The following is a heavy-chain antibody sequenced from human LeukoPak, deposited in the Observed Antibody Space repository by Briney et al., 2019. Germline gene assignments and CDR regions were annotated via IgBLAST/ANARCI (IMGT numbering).Heavy chain of an antibody. V-gene: IGHV3-53*01. J-gene: IGHJ4*02. Sequence: GGSLRLSCAASGFTVNNNYMTWVRQAPGKGLEWVSVIYSGGSTYYADSVKGRFTVSRDNSKNTLYLQMNSLGAEDTAVYYCARVDVDTAMAIDYWGQGTLVTVSS. CDR1: GFTVNNNY. D-gene: IGHD5-18*01. CDR2: IYSGGST. CDR3: ARVDVDTAMAIDY.